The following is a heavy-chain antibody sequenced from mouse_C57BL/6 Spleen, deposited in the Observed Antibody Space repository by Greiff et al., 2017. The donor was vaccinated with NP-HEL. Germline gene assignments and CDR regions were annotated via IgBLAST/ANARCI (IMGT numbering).Heavy chain of an antibody. Sequence: VQLQQSGAELVRPGASVTLSCKASGYTFTDYEMHWVKQTPVHGLEWIGAIDPETGGTAYNQKFKGKAILTADKSSSTAYMELRSLTSEDSAVYYCTPFYLDYFDYWGQGTTLTVSS. CDR2: IDPETGGT. V-gene: IGHV1-15*01. CDR1: GYTFTDYE. CDR3: TPFYLDYFDY. D-gene: IGHD5-5*01. J-gene: IGHJ2*01.